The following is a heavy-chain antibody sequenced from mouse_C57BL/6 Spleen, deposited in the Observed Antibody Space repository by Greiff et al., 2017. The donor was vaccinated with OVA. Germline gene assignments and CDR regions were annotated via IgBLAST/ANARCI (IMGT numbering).Heavy chain of an antibody. CDR2: ISGGGGNT. D-gene: IGHD2-4*01. J-gene: IGHJ3*01. V-gene: IGHV5-9*01. CDR1: GFTFSSYT. CDR3: ARQGGYDYDEGAWFAY. Sequence: DVHLVESGGGLVKPGGSLKLSCAASGFTFSSYTMSWVRQTPEKRLEWVATISGGGGNTYYPDSVKGRFTISRDNAKHTLYLQMSSLRSEDTALYYCARQGGYDYDEGAWFAYWGQGTLVTVSA.